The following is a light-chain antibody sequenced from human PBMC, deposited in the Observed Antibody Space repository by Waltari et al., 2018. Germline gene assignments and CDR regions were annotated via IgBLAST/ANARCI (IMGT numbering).Light chain of an antibody. CDR3: CSYAGTYTHVV. CDR1: SNDVGGYNY. V-gene: IGLV2-11*01. J-gene: IGLJ2*01. CDR2: DVT. Sequence: QSALTQSRSVSGSPGQSVTISCTGTSNDVGGYNYVSWYQHHPGKAPKLMIYDVTKRPSGVPDRFSGSKSGNTASLTISGLQAEDEAEYYCCSYAGTYTHVVVGGGTKVTVL.